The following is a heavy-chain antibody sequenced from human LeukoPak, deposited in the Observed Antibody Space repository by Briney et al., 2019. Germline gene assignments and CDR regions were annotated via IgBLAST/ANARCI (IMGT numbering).Heavy chain of an antibody. J-gene: IGHJ4*02. CDR3: ARDLGYGEFDY. D-gene: IGHD4-17*01. CDR1: GGSISSGSYY. CDR2: IYTSGST. Sequence: SETLSLTCTVSGGSISSGSYYWSWIRQPAGKGLEWIGRIYTSGSTNYNPSLKSRVTISVDTSRNHFSLKLSSVTAPDTAVYYCARDLGYGEFDYWGQGTLVTVSS. V-gene: IGHV4-61*02.